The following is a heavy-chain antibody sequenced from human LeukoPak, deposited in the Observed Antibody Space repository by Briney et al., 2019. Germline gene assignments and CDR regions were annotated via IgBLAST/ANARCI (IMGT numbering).Heavy chain of an antibody. CDR1: GGSISSLY. CDR2: IYYSGST. D-gene: IGHD3-3*01. V-gene: IGHV4-59*12. J-gene: IGHJ4*02. CDR3: ARVPYYDFWSGYGFDY. Sequence: SETLSLTCAVSGGSISSLYWNWIRQPPGKGLEYIGYIYYSGSTNYNPSLKSRVTISIDKSKNQFSLKLSSVTAADTAVYYCARVPYYDFWSGYGFDYWGQGTLVTVSS.